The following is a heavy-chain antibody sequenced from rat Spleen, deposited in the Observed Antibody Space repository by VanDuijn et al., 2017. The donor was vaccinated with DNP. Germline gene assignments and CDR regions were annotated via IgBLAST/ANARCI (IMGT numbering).Heavy chain of an antibody. V-gene: IGHV3-1*01. CDR1: GYSITNNY. Sequence: EVQLQESGPGLVKPSQSLSLTCSVTGYSITNNYWAWIRKFPGNKMEWIGYINFSGRTGYNPSLKSRISITRDTSKNHFFLQLNSVTTEDTATYYCARWTRYFDSWGQGVMVTVSS. CDR2: INFSGRT. J-gene: IGHJ2*01. CDR3: ARWTRYFDS. D-gene: IGHD1-7*01.